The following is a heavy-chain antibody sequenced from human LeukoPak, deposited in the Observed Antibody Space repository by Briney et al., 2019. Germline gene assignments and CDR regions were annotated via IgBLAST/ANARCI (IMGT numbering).Heavy chain of an antibody. Sequence: PSETLSLTCTVSGDSMTSSNHYWVWIRQPPGKGLEWIGSIYYGGSTYYNPSLKSRVTISQDTSKNQFSLKVNTVTAADTAVYHCARRSHCTGDSCYPVWGQGTRSPSP. CDR3: ARRSHCTGDSCYPV. CDR2: IYYGGST. D-gene: IGHD2-15*01. CDR1: GDSMTSSNHY. V-gene: IGHV4-39*01. J-gene: IGHJ6*02.